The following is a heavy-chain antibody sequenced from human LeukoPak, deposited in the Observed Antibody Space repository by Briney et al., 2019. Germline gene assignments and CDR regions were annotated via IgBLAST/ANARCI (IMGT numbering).Heavy chain of an antibody. CDR3: ARVSSGYDSVEY. Sequence: GGSLRLSCAASGFTFSSYWMSWVRQAPGKGLEWVANIKRDGSQKYYLDSVMGRFTISRDNAKNSLYLQMNSLRAEDTAVYYCARVSSGYDSVEYWGQGTLVTVSS. CDR1: GFTFSSYW. CDR2: IKRDGSQK. V-gene: IGHV3-7*01. D-gene: IGHD5-12*01. J-gene: IGHJ4*02.